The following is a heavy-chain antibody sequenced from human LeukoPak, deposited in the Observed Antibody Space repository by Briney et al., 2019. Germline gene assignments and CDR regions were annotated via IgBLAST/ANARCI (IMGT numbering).Heavy chain of an antibody. Sequence: PGGSLRLPCAASGFTLSSYAMSWVRHAPGKGREWGSDISGSGGSTYYADSVKGRFTISRDNSKNTLYLQMNSLRAEDTAVYYCAKDQLLLWFGELLPPDYWGQGTLVTVSS. CDR2: ISGSGGST. CDR1: GFTLSSYA. V-gene: IGHV3-23*01. J-gene: IGHJ4*02. CDR3: AKDQLLLWFGELLPPDY. D-gene: IGHD3-10*01.